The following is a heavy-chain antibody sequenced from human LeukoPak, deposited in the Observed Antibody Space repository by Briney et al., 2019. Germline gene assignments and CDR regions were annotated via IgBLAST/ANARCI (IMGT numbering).Heavy chain of an antibody. CDR3: ARVSSSWYYFDY. D-gene: IGHD6-13*01. Sequence: EASVKVSCKASGYTFTSYGISWVRQAPGQGLEWMGWISAYNGNTNSAQKLQGRVTMTTDTSTSTAYMELRSLRSDDTAVYYCARVSSSWYYFDYWGQGTLVTVSS. V-gene: IGHV1-18*04. J-gene: IGHJ4*02. CDR1: GYTFTSYG. CDR2: ISAYNGNT.